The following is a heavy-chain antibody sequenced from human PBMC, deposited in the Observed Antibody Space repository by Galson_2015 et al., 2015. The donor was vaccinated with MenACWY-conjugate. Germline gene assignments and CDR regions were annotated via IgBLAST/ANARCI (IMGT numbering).Heavy chain of an antibody. CDR1: GFTFSSYS. CDR3: ARAIYCSGGICHGPEVRMEPPYEY. CDR2: ISSRSSYI. J-gene: IGHJ4*02. Sequence: SLRLSCAASGFTFSSYSMNWVRQAPGKGLEWVSSISSRSSYIYYADSVKGRFTVSRDNAKNSLYLHMNSLRAEDTAMYYCARAIYCSGGICHGPEVRMEPPYEYWGQGTLVTVSS. D-gene: IGHD2-15*01. V-gene: IGHV3-21*06.